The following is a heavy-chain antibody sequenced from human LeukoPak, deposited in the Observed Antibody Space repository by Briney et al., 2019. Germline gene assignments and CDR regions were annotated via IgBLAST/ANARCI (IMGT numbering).Heavy chain of an antibody. V-gene: IGHV3-23*01. Sequence: TGGSLRLSCAASGFTFSSYAMSWVRQAPGKGLEWVSAISGTGGSTYYADSVKGRFTISRDNAKNSLYLQMNSLRAEDTAVYYCARVEKLQSFYWGQGTLVTVSS. CDR2: ISGTGGST. CDR3: ARVEKLQSFY. D-gene: IGHD4-11*01. CDR1: GFTFSSYA. J-gene: IGHJ4*02.